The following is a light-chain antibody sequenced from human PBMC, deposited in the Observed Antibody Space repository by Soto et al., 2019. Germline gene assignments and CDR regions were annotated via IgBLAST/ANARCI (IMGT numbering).Light chain of an antibody. J-gene: IGKJ2*01. CDR1: QSVSSN. CDR3: QQYNNWPPEDT. V-gene: IGKV3-15*01. CDR2: GAS. Sequence: EIVMTQSPATLSVSPGERATLSCRASQSVSSNLAWYQQKPGQAPRLLIYGASTRATVIPARFSGSGSGTEYAITISSLQSEDVAVYYCQQYNNWPPEDTFGQGTKLEIK.